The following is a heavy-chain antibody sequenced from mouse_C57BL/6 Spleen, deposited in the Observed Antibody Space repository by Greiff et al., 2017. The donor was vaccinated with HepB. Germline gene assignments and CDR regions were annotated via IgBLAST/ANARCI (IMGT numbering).Heavy chain of an antibody. CDR1: GYAFSSYW. J-gene: IGHJ2*01. D-gene: IGHD1-1*01. CDR3: ARSRDYYGYYFDY. Sequence: VQLQESGAELVKPGASVKISCKASGYAFSSYWMNWVKQRPGKGLEWIGQIYPGDGDTNYNGKFKGKATLTADKSSSTAYMQLSSLTSEDSAVYFCARSRDYYGYYFDYWGQGTTLTVSS. CDR2: IYPGDGDT. V-gene: IGHV1-80*01.